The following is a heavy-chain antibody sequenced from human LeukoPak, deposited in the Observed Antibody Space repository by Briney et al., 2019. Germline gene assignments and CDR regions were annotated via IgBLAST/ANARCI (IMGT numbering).Heavy chain of an antibody. CDR2: ISVSGNT. CDR3: AKAPVTTCSGAYCYPFDY. CDR1: GFTFSSYG. J-gene: IGHJ4*02. V-gene: IGHV3-23*01. Sequence: GGTLRLSCAASGFTFSSYGMSWVRQAPGKGLEWVSAISVSGNTYHADSVKGRFTISRDSSKNTLYLQMNRLRAEDAAVYYCAKAPVTTCSGAYCYPFDYWGQGTLVTVSS. D-gene: IGHD2-21*01.